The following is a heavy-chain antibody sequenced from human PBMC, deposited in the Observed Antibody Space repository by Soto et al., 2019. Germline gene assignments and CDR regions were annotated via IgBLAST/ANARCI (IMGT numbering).Heavy chain of an antibody. D-gene: IGHD6-19*01. CDR1: GGSISSSSYY. CDR2: IYYSGST. J-gene: IGHJ4*02. Sequence: SETLSLTCTVSGGSISSSSYYWGWIRQPPGKGLEWIGSIYYSGSTYYNPSLKSRVTISVDTSKNQFSLKLSSVTAADTAVYYCARMKSGWYRETYYFDYWGQGTLVTVS. CDR3: ARMKSGWYRETYYFDY. V-gene: IGHV4-39*01.